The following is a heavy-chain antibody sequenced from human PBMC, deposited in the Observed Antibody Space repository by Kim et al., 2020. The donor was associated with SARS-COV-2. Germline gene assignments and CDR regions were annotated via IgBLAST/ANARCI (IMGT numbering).Heavy chain of an antibody. Sequence: SETLSLTCTVSGGSISSDIYYWTWIRHHPGKGLEWIGYIYYSGSTYYNPSLKSRLTMSLDTSKNQVSLKLSSVTAADTAVYFCARGHTSGYANALDIWG. J-gene: IGHJ3*02. D-gene: IGHD3-22*01. CDR2: IYYSGST. CDR3: ARGHTSGYANALDI. V-gene: IGHV4-31*03. CDR1: GGSISSDIYY.